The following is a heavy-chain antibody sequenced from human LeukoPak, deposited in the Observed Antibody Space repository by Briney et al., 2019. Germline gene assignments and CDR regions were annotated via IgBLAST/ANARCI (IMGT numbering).Heavy chain of an antibody. J-gene: IGHJ4*02. CDR3: ALSSGWSPYYFDY. CDR1: GFTFSSYS. D-gene: IGHD6-19*01. Sequence: PGGSLRLSCAASGFTFSSYSMNWVRQAPGKGLEWVSAISGSGGSTYYADSVKGWFTISRDNSKNTLYLQMNSLRAEDTAAYYCALSSGWSPYYFDYWGQGTLVTVSS. V-gene: IGHV3-23*01. CDR2: ISGSGGST.